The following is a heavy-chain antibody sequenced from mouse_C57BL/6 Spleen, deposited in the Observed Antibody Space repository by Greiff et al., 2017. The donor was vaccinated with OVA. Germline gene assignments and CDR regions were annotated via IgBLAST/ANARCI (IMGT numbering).Heavy chain of an antibody. CDR2: IDPSDSYT. CDR3: ARGDACVRD. Sequence: VQLQQPGAELVKPGASVKLSCKASGYTFTSYWMQWVKQRPGQGLEWIGEIDPSDSYTNYNQKFKGKATLTVDTSSSTAYMQLSSLTSEDSAVYYCARGDACVRDWGQGTTLTVSS. CDR1: GYTFTSYW. J-gene: IGHJ2*01. D-gene: IGHD3-3*01. V-gene: IGHV1-50*01.